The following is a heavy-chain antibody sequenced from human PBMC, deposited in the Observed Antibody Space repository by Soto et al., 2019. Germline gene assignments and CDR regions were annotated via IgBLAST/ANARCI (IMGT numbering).Heavy chain of an antibody. D-gene: IGHD3-22*01. CDR1: GYSFTRYW. CDR3: ARPPYDSSGYYHNWFDP. V-gene: IGHV5-10-1*01. CDR2: FAPSDSYT. J-gene: IGHJ5*02. Sequence: EVQLVQSGAEVKKPGESLRISCKGSGYSFTRYWIYWVRQMPGKGLEWMGRFAPSDSYTNSSPSFQGPVTISSDKSISTAYLQWRTLKASDTAMYYFARPPYDSSGYYHNWFDPWGQGTLVTVSS.